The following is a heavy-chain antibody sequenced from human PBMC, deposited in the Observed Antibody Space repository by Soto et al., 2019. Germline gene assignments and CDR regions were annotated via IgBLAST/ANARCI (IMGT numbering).Heavy chain of an antibody. CDR2: IIPIFGTA. Sequence: SVNVSFNSAGGTFISYSISWVRQAPGQGLEWMGGIIPIFGTANYAQKFQGRVTITADKSTSTAYMELSSLRSEDTAVYYCASGLEMATTGFDYWGQGTLVTVSS. D-gene: IGHD1-1*01. V-gene: IGHV1-69*06. J-gene: IGHJ4*02. CDR3: ASGLEMATTGFDY. CDR1: GGTFISYS.